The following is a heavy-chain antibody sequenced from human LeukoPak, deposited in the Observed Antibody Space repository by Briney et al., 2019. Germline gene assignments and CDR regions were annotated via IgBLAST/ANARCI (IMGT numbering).Heavy chain of an antibody. CDR3: ARYIRTQVGANPYYFDY. J-gene: IGHJ4*02. V-gene: IGHV4-39*01. CDR1: GGSISSSSYY. CDR2: IYYSGST. Sequence: KPSETLSLTFTVSGGSISSSSYYWGWIRQPPGKGLEWIGSIYYSGSTYYNPSLKSRVTISVDTSKNQFSLRLSSVTAADTAVYYCARYIRTQVGANPYYFDYWGQGTLVTVSS. D-gene: IGHD1-26*01.